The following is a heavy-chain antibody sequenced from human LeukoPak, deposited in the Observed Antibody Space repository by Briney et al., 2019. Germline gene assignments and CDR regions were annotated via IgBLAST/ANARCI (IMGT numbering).Heavy chain of an antibody. Sequence: PGGSLRLSCAASGFTFSSYSMNWVRQAPGKGLEWASSISSSSYIYYADSVKGRFTISRDNAKNSLYLQMNSLRAEDTAVYYCARDYGDYYYYYYMDVWGKGTTVTVSS. V-gene: IGHV3-21*01. J-gene: IGHJ6*03. D-gene: IGHD4-17*01. CDR2: ISSSSYI. CDR3: ARDYGDYYYYYYMDV. CDR1: GFTFSSYS.